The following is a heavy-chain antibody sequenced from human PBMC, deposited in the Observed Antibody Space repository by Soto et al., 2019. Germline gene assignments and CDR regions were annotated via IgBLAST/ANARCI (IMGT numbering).Heavy chain of an antibody. D-gene: IGHD1-1*01. J-gene: IGHJ6*02. CDR2: MWDDGSNK. CDR3: ARAVSETYRLYGMDV. Sequence: QVQLVESGGGLVQPGRSLRLSCAASRFTLSSYGMHWVRQAPGKGLEWVAVMWDDGSNKDYADSVKGRFTISRDNSKNTRYLHRNSLRAEDTGVYYCARAVSETYRLYGMDVWGQGTTVTVS. CDR1: RFTLSSYG. V-gene: IGHV3-33*01.